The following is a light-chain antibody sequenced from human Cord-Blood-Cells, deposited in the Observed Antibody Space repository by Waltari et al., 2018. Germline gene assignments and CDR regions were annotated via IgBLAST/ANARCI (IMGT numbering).Light chain of an antibody. CDR3: QQYYSTPWT. Sequence: DIVMTQSPDSLAVSLGERATINCKSSQSVLYSSNNKNYLAWYQQKPGQPPKLLIYWASTRESGVPDLFSGSGSGTDFTLTISSLQAGDVAVYYCQQYYSTPWTFGQGTKVEIK. J-gene: IGKJ1*01. CDR1: QSVLYSSNNKNY. CDR2: WAS. V-gene: IGKV4-1*01.